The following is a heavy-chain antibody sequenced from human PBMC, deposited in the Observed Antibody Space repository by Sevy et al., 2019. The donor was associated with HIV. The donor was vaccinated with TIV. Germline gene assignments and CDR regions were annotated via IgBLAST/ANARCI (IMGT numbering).Heavy chain of an antibody. CDR3: ATTKDYYDSSGSPFDY. Sequence: ASVKVSCKVSGYTLTQLSMHWVRQAPGKGLEWMGSFDPEDGETLYAQKFQGRVTMTGDTSTDIAYMELRSLRSEDTAVYYCATTKDYYDSSGSPFDYWGQGTLVTVSS. V-gene: IGHV1-24*01. CDR2: FDPEDGET. CDR1: GYTLTQLS. J-gene: IGHJ4*02. D-gene: IGHD3-22*01.